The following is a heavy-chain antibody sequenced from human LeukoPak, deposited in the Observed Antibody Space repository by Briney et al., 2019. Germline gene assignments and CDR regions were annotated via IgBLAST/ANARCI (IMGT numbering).Heavy chain of an antibody. CDR3: AREHAPDCGDYYFDY. CDR2: ISYDGSNK. Sequence: GRSLRLSCAASGFTFSSYAMHWVRQAPGKGLEWVAVISYDGSNKYYADSVKGRFTISRDNSKNTLYLQMNSLRAEDTAVYYCAREHAPDCGDYYFDYWGQGTLVTVSS. D-gene: IGHD4-17*01. J-gene: IGHJ4*02. V-gene: IGHV3-30-3*01. CDR1: GFTFSSYA.